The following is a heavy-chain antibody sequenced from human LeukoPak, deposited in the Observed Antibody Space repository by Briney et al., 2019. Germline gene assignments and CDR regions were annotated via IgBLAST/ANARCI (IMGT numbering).Heavy chain of an antibody. CDR3: AKDPYDTSGYNYGPTGGVDY. Sequence: GGSLRLSCAASGFTFSTYAMHWVRQAPGKGLEWVAVIPYDGSNKYYADSVKGRFTISRDNSKNTLYLQMNSLRAEDTAVYYCAKDPYDTSGYNYGPTGGVDYWGQGTLVTVSS. V-gene: IGHV3-30*04. D-gene: IGHD3-22*01. CDR2: IPYDGSNK. CDR1: GFTFSTYA. J-gene: IGHJ4*02.